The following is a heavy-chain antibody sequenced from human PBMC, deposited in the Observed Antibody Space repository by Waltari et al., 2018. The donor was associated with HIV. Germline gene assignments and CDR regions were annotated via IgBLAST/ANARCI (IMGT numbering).Heavy chain of an antibody. CDR3: TRDLVAPGNFFDY. Sequence: EVQLVESGGGLVQPGGSLSLSSAASGFTFSSYTLTWVRQAPGRGLAWLSSIRHSGSAIYYADSVKGRFTISRDNAKNSLYLQMNSLRDEDTAVYYCTRDLVAPGNFFDYWGQGTLVTVSS. D-gene: IGHD5-12*01. CDR2: IRHSGSAI. V-gene: IGHV3-48*02. J-gene: IGHJ4*02. CDR1: GFTFSSYT.